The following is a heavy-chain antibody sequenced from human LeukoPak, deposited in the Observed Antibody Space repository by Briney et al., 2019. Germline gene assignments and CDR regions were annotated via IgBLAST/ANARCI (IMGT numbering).Heavy chain of an antibody. V-gene: IGHV4-34*01. J-gene: IGHJ4*02. Sequence: SETLSLTCTVSGGSISSYYWSWIRQPPGKGLEWIGEINHSGSTNYNPSLKSRVTISVDTSKNQFSLKLSSVTAADTAVYYCARGDSSGWPFDYWGQGTLVTVSS. CDR2: INHSGST. CDR3: ARGDSSGWPFDY. CDR1: GGSISSYY. D-gene: IGHD6-19*01.